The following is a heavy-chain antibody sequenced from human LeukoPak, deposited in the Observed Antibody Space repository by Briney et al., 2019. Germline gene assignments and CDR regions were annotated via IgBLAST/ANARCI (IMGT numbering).Heavy chain of an antibody. CDR1: GGTFSSYA. CDR3: ARGHSSWLWYMDV. V-gene: IGHV1-69*05. CDR2: IIPIFGTA. D-gene: IGHD6-13*01. Sequence: SAKVSCKASGGTFSSYAISWVRQAPGQGLEWMGGIIPIFGTANYAQKFQGRVTITTDESTSTAYMELSSLRSEDTAVYYCARGHSSWLWYMDVWGKGTTVTVSS. J-gene: IGHJ6*03.